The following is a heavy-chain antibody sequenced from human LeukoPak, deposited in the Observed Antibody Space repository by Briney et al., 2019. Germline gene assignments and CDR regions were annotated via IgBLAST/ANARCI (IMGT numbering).Heavy chain of an antibody. CDR1: GFTFSSYG. CDR2: ISSSGSTI. V-gene: IGHV3-48*04. J-gene: IGHJ4*02. D-gene: IGHD3-9*01. Sequence: GGTLRLSCAASGFTFSSYGMTWVRQAPGKGLEWVSYISSSGSTIYYADSVKGRFTISRDNAKNSLYLQMNSLRAEDTAVYYCARDILTGGALDYWGQGTLVTVSS. CDR3: ARDILTGGALDY.